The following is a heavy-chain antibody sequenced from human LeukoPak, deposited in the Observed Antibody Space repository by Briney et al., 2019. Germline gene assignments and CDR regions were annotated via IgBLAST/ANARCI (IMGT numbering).Heavy chain of an antibody. J-gene: IGHJ4*02. D-gene: IGHD3-9*01. CDR1: GGALRGYY. Sequence: PSETLSLTCAVHGGALRGYYWSWIRQPPGKGLEWIGEINHSGNTNYNASLKSRVTISGDTSKKQFSLKLSSVTAADTAVYYCARGPQTYYDILTGLSFWGQGTLVTVSS. CDR2: INHSGNT. V-gene: IGHV4-34*01. CDR3: ARGPQTYYDILTGLSF.